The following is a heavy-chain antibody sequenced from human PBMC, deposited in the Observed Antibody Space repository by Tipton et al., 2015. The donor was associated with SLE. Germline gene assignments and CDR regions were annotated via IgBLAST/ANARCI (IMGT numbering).Heavy chain of an antibody. D-gene: IGHD2-2*01. Sequence: TLSLTCTVSGGSIRGYYWSWIRQPAGKELQWIGRIDTSGYTNYNPSLRSRVTMSVDTSKNQFSLKLNSVTAADTAVYYCARGLYSSSWYDSWGQGILVTVSS. CDR2: IDTSGYT. J-gene: IGHJ5*01. CDR3: ARGLYSSSWYDS. V-gene: IGHV4-4*07. CDR1: GGSIRGYY.